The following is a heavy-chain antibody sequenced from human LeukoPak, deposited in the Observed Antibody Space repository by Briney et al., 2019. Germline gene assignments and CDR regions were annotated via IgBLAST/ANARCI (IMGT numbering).Heavy chain of an antibody. CDR3: AKSKSDCSSTSCYTYHYYDSSGYDAFDI. Sequence: GGSLRLSCAASGFTFSSYAMSWVRQAPGKGLEWVSAISGSGGSTYYADSVKGRFTISRDNSKNTLYLQMNSLRAEDTAVYYCAKSKSDCSSTSCYTYHYYDSSGYDAFDIWGQGAMVTVSS. V-gene: IGHV3-23*01. CDR1: GFTFSSYA. J-gene: IGHJ3*02. D-gene: IGHD2-2*02. CDR2: ISGSGGST.